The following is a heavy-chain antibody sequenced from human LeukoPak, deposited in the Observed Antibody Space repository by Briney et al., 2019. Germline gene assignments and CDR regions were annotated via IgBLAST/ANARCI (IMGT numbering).Heavy chain of an antibody. V-gene: IGHV3-71*02. CDR2: IRRKVYGGTT. CDR3: ARETLGDLDSGMVTAHFDP. Sequence: GGSLRLSCAASGFTFSSYAMSWFRQAPGKGLEWVGFIRRKVYGGTTEYAASVKGRFTISRDDSKSTVYLYMGSLRPEDMGIYYCARETLGDLDSGMVTAHFDPWGQGAMVTVSS. CDR1: GFTFSSYA. D-gene: IGHD5-18*01. J-gene: IGHJ5*02.